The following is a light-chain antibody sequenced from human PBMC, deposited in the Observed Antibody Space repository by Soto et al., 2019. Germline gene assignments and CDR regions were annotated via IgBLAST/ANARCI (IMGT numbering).Light chain of an antibody. V-gene: IGKV3D-15*01. CDR2: GIS. CDR1: QSVRNN. Sequence: IVMSQSPATLSVSPWERATLSCRASQSVRNNLAWYQQRPGQAPRLLMSGISKRATGIPDRFSGGGSGTDFTLTISRLEPEDFALYYCQQYGYSPITFGQGTRLEIK. CDR3: QQYGYSPIT. J-gene: IGKJ5*01.